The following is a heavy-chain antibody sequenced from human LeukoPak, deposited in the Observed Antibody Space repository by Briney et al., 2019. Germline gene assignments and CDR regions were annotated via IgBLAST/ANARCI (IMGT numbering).Heavy chain of an antibody. J-gene: IGHJ5*02. Sequence: GGSLRLSCAASGFTFSSYAMSWVRQAPGKGLEWVSAISGSGGSTYCADSVKGRFTISRDNSKNTLYLQMNSLRAEDTAVYYCAKVDKYNWNDGFGFGPWGQGTLVTVSS. CDR2: ISGSGGST. CDR3: AKVDKYNWNDGFGFGP. V-gene: IGHV3-23*01. D-gene: IGHD1-1*01. CDR1: GFTFSSYA.